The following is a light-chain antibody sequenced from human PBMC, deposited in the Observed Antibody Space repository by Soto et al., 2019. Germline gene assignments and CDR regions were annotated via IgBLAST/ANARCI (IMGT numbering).Light chain of an antibody. V-gene: IGLV3-25*02. CDR2: KDN. CDR3: QSADSSGTYVV. J-gene: IGLJ2*01. CDR1: ALSKQY. Sequence: SYELTQPPSVSVSPGQTARITCSGDALSKQYAYWYQQKPGQAPVLVIYKDNERPSGIPERFSGSSSGTTVTLTISGVQAEDEADYYCQSADSSGTYVVFGGGTKVTVL.